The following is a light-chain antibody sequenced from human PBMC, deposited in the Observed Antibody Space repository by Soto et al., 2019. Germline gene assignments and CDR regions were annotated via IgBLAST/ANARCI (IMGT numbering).Light chain of an antibody. V-gene: IGKV1-27*01. CDR2: AAS. Sequence: DIQLTQSPSSLSASVGDRVTITCRASQGISNYLAWYQHKPGKVPKLLIYAASTLQSGVPSRFSGSGSGTDFTLTISSLQPEDVVTYYCQKYNSALFTFGPGTKVDIK. CDR3: QKYNSALFT. J-gene: IGKJ3*01. CDR1: QGISNY.